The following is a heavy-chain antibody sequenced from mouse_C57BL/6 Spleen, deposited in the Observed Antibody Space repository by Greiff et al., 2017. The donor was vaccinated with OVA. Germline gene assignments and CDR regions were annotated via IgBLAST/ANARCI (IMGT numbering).Heavy chain of an antibody. J-gene: IGHJ3*01. D-gene: IGHD3-3*01. Sequence: QVQLQQPGAELVRPGSSVKLSCKASGYTFTSYWMDWVKQRPGQGLEWIGNIYPSDSETHYNQKFKDKATLTVDKSSSTAYMQLSSLTSEDSAVYYCARRGLEVWFAYWGQGTLVTVSA. CDR1: GYTFTSYW. V-gene: IGHV1-61*01. CDR2: IYPSDSET. CDR3: ARRGLEVWFAY.